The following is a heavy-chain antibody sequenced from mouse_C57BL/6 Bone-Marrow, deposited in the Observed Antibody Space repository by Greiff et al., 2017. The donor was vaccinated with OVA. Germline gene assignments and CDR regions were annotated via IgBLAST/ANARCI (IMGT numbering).Heavy chain of an antibody. CDR1: GYTFTDYE. J-gene: IGHJ3*01. CDR3: TRDYSNYWAWFAY. V-gene: IGHV1-15*01. Sequence: QVHVKQSGAELVRPGASVTLSCKASGYTFTDYEMHWVKQTPVHGLEWIGAIDPETGGTAYNQKFKGKAILTADKSSSTAYMELRSLTSEDSAVYYCTRDYSNYWAWFAYWGQGTLVTVSA. D-gene: IGHD2-5*01. CDR2: IDPETGGT.